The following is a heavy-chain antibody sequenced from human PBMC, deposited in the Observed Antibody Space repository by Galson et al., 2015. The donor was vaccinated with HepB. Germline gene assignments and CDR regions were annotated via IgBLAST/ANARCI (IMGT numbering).Heavy chain of an antibody. CDR2: ISWNSGSI. CDR1: GFTFDDYA. CDR3: AKDSSRYSRPH. V-gene: IGHV3-9*01. D-gene: IGHD6-13*01. J-gene: IGHJ4*02. Sequence: SLRLSCAASGFTFDDYAMHWVRQAPGKGLEWVSGISWNSGSIGYADSVKGRFTISRDNAKNSLYPQMNSLRAEDTALYYCAKDSSRYSRPHWGQGTLVTVSS.